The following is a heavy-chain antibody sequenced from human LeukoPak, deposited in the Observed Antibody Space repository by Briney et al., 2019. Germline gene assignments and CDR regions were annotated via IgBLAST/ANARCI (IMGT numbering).Heavy chain of an antibody. J-gene: IGHJ4*02. V-gene: IGHV1-18*01. CDR3: ARDLGELIAVAGTGDYFDY. CDR2: ISAYNGNT. D-gene: IGHD6-19*01. Sequence: EASVKVSCKASGYTFTSYGISWVRQAPGQGLEWMGWISAYNGNTNYAQKLQGRVTMTTDTSTSTAYMELRSLRSDDTAVYYCARDLGELIAVAGTGDYFDYWGQGTLVTVSS. CDR1: GYTFTSYG.